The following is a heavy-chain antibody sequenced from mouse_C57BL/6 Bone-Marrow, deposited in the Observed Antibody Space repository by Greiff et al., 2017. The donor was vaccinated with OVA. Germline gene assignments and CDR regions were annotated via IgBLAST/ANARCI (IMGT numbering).Heavy chain of an antibody. CDR3: ARGGDSAWFAY. V-gene: IGHV1-81*01. CDR2: IYPRSGNT. Sequence: VQLQESGAELARPGASVKLSCKASGYTFTSYGISWVKQRTGQGLEWIGEIYPRSGNTYYNEKFKGKATLTADKSSSTAYMELRSLTSEDSAVYFCARGGDSAWFAYWGQGTLVTVSA. CDR1: GYTFTSYG. J-gene: IGHJ3*01. D-gene: IGHD2-13*01.